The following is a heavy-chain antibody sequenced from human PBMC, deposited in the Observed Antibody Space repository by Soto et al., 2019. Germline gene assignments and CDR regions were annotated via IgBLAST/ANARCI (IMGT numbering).Heavy chain of an antibody. CDR1: GFTFSNYA. V-gene: IGHV3-23*01. D-gene: IGHD2-8*02. CDR2: LTRDGPA. Sequence: EVQLLESGGGLVQPGGSLRLFCAASGFTFSNYAVTWVRQAPGEGLEWVSTLTRDGPAYFGDAVKGRFTISRDNSKNMVYLQMNSLRVDDTAVYYCARTDRYDYPSTGWANRFDYWGHGNLVTVSS. CDR3: ARTDRYDYPSTGWANRFDY. J-gene: IGHJ4*01.